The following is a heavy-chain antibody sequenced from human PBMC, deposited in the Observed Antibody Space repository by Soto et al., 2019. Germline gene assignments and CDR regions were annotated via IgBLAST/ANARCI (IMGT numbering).Heavy chain of an antibody. Sequence: EVQLLESGGGLVQPGGSLRLSCAASGFPFSSRAMSWVLQAPGKGLEWVSAISGSGTITYSAESVKCRFTISRDTSKNTLYLQINSLRADDTAVYYCAEWPRYGSGADCRAWGQGTLVTVSS. J-gene: IGHJ5*02. V-gene: IGHV3-23*01. CDR1: GFPFSSRA. CDR3: AEWPRYGSGADCRA. CDR2: ISGSGTIT. D-gene: IGHD2-15*01.